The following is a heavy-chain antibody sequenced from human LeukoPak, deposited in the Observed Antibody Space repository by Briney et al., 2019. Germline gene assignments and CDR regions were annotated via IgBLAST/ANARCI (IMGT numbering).Heavy chain of an antibody. Sequence: ASVKVSCKASGYTFSSCYMHWVRQAPGQGLEWMGVINPSGGITSYTQKFQGRVTMTRDTSTNTVYMELSSLRSEDTAVYYCARDRAVAGFRFDYWGQGTLVTVSS. V-gene: IGHV1-46*01. CDR2: INPSGGIT. CDR1: GYTFSSCY. CDR3: ARDRAVAGFRFDY. D-gene: IGHD6-19*01. J-gene: IGHJ4*02.